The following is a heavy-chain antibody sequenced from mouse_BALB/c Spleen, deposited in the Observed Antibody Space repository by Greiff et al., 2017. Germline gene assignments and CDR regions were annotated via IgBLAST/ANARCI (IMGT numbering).Heavy chain of an antibody. D-gene: IGHD1-1*01. Sequence: VKLMESGPGLVAPSQSLSITCTVSGFSLTGYGVNWVRQPPGKGLEWLGMIWGDGSTDYNSALKSRLSISKDNSKSQVFLKMNSLQTDDTARYYCARDPNYYGSSYWYFDVWGAGTTVTVSS. CDR1: GFSLTGYG. CDR2: IWGDGST. V-gene: IGHV2-6-7*01. CDR3: ARDPNYYGSSYWYFDV. J-gene: IGHJ1*01.